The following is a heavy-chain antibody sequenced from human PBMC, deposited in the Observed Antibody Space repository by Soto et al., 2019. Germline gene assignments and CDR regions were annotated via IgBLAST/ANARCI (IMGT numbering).Heavy chain of an antibody. CDR2: INSDGSST. D-gene: IGHD2-15*01. CDR1: GFTFSSYW. Sequence: GGSLRLSCAASGFTFSSYWMHWVRQAPGKGLVWVSRINSDGSSTTYAESEKGRFTISRDNTKNTLFLLMSCLRAEDTAVYYCASGYCYGANCLGWGQGP. CDR3: ASGYCYGANCLG. V-gene: IGHV3-74*01. J-gene: IGHJ4*02.